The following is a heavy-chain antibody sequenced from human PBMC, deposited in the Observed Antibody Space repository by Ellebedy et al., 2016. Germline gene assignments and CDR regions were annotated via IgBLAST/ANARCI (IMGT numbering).Heavy chain of an antibody. D-gene: IGHD3-3*01. J-gene: IGHJ6*02. Sequence: SETLSLTCTVSGGSITSYYWSWIRQPPGKGLEWIGYIYYSGSSKYNPSLKSRVNISADMSKNQFSLNLDSVTAADTAVYYCVRGYIDLWGGLALDVWGQGTSVAVS. CDR3: VRGYIDLWGGLALDV. CDR2: IYYSGSS. V-gene: IGHV4-59*01. CDR1: GGSITSYY.